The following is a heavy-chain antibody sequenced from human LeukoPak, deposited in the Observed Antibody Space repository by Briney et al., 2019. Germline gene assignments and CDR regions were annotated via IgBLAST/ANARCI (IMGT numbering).Heavy chain of an antibody. CDR2: ISSSGSTI. CDR3: ARDNYYDSSGYPVNAFDI. V-gene: IGHV3-48*03. CDR1: GFTFSSYE. J-gene: IGHJ3*02. D-gene: IGHD3-22*01. Sequence: GGSLRLSCAASGFTFSSYEMNWVRQAPGKGLEWVSYISSSGSTISYEDSVKGRFTISRDNAKNSLYLQMNSLRAEDTAVYYCARDNYYDSSGYPVNAFDIWGQGTMVTVSS.